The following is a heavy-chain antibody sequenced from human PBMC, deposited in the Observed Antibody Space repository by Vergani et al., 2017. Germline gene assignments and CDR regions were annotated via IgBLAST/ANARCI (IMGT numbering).Heavy chain of an antibody. CDR3: ARRSGYGEGYFDY. J-gene: IGHJ4*02. V-gene: IGHV4-59*11. CDR2: IHYSENT. D-gene: IGHD5-12*01. Sequence: QVQLQESGPGLVKSSETLSLTCSVSFDSIRNLYCNWIRQPPGKGLEWIGSIHYSENTNYNPSLKTRVTISVDTSKNQFSLTLTSVTAADTAVYYCARRSGYGEGYFDYWGQGTLVTVSS. CDR1: FDSIRNLY.